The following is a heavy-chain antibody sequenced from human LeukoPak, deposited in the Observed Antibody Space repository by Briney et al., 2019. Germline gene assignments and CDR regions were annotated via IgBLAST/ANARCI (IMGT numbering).Heavy chain of an antibody. CDR1: GFPFSSYK. D-gene: IGHD2-15*01. V-gene: IGHV3-48*03. CDR3: ARDGYCSGGSCYYYYGMDV. CDR2: ISSSGSTI. J-gene: IGHJ6*02. Sequence: GGSLRLSCAASGFPFSSYKMNWVRKAPGKGLDWVSYISSSGSTIYYADSVKGRFTISRDNAKNSLYLQMNSLRAEDTAVYYCARDGYCSGGSCYYYYGMDVWGQGTTVTVSS.